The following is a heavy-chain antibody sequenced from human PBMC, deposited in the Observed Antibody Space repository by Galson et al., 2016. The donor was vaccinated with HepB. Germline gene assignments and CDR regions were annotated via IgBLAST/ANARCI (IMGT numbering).Heavy chain of an antibody. V-gene: IGHV4-39*01. CDR1: GGSISSRTCF. Sequence: SETLSLTCAVPGGSISSRTCFWGWIRQPPGKGLEWLGSINYSANTYYNPSLKSRLTMSIDTSTNQFSLKLTSVTAADTAVFYCARLKPGVAVDYWGQGSLVIVSS. J-gene: IGHJ4*02. D-gene: IGHD6-19*01. CDR3: ARLKPGVAVDY. CDR2: INYSANT.